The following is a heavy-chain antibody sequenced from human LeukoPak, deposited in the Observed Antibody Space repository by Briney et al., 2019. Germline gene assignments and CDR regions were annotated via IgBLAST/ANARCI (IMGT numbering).Heavy chain of an antibody. CDR2: IRSKAYGGTT. D-gene: IGHD3-22*01. CDR3: TKYYYDSSGYYLPYDY. Sequence: GGSLRLSCTASGFTFGDYAMSWFRHAPGKGLEWVGFIRSKAYGGTTEYAASVKGRFTISRDDSKSIAYLQMNSLKTEDTAVYYCTKYYYDSSGYYLPYDYWGQGTLVTVSS. J-gene: IGHJ4*02. CDR1: GFTFGDYA. V-gene: IGHV3-49*03.